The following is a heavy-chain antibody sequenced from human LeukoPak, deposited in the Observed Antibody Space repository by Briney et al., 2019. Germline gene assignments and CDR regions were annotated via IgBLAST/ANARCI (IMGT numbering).Heavy chain of an antibody. CDR2: ISWNSGSI. CDR3: AKDKGLGTYYGMDV. V-gene: IGHV3-9*01. J-gene: IGHJ6*02. D-gene: IGHD7-27*01. CDR1: GFTFDDYA. Sequence: GGSLRLSCATSGFTFDDYAMYWVRQAPGKGLEWVSGISWNSGSIGYVDSVKGRFTISRDNAKNSLYLQMNSLRAEDTALYYCAKDKGLGTYYGMDVWSQGTTVTVSS.